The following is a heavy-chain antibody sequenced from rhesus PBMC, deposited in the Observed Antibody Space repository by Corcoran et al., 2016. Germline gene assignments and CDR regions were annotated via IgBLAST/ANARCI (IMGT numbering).Heavy chain of an antibody. V-gene: IGHV4-160*01. CDR2: IDSSGST. J-gene: IGHJ4*01. CDR1: GGSISGYW. D-gene: IGHD4-17*01. CDR3: ARVLGNYGYFDY. Sequence: QLQLQESGPGLVKPSETLSLTCAVSGGSISGYWWSWIRQPPWEGLGWIGRIDSSGSTAYTPSLKRRVTISRDTSKNQFSLKLSSVTAADTAVYYCARVLGNYGYFDYWGQGVLVTVSS.